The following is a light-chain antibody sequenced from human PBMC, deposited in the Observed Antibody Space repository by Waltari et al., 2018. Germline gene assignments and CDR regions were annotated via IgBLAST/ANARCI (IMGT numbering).Light chain of an antibody. CDR2: KAS. CDR1: QSISSW. V-gene: IGKV1-5*03. Sequence: DIQMTQPPSTLSASLGDRVTNTCRASQSISSWLAWYQQKPGKAPKLLIYKASSLESGVPSRFSGSGSGTEFTLTISSLQPDDFATYYCQQYNSFWTFGQGTKVEIK. CDR3: QQYNSFWT. J-gene: IGKJ1*01.